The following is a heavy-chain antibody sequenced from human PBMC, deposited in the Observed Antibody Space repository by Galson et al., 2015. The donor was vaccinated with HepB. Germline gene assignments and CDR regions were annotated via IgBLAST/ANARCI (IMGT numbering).Heavy chain of an antibody. J-gene: IGHJ6*02. Sequence: SLRLSCAASGFTFSSYSMNWVRQAPGKGLEWVSYISSSSTIYYADSVKGRFTISRDNAKNSLYLQMNSLRAEDTAVYYCAREGVTAIAPYYYYGMDVWGQGTTVTVSS. CDR3: AREGVTAIAPYYYYGMDV. CDR1: GFTFSSYS. D-gene: IGHD2-21*02. CDR2: ISSSSTI. V-gene: IGHV3-48*01.